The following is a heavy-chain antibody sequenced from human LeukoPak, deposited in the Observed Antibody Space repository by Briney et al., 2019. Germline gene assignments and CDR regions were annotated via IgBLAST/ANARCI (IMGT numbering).Heavy chain of an antibody. J-gene: IGHJ4*02. CDR3: ARDRVTPEWRPHYYSSSWYFPDY. CDR1: GGSISSSRSY. Sequence: MSSETLSLTCSVSGGSISSSRSYWGWIRQTPGKGLEWVGSIYYNGDTYYNPSFKSRVSMSVDTAKNQISLILPSVTAAGTAVYYCARDRVTPEWRPHYYSSSWYFPDYWGQGTLVTVSS. V-gene: IGHV4-39*07. D-gene: IGHD6-13*01. CDR2: IYYNGDT.